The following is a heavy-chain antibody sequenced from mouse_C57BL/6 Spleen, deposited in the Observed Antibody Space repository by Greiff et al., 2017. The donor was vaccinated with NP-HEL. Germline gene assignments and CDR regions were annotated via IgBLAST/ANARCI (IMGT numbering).Heavy chain of an antibody. V-gene: IGHV1-64*01. CDR3: AREGTNWDNY. D-gene: IGHD4-1*01. J-gene: IGHJ2*01. CDR1: GYPFPLSF. Sequence: QVQLQQPGAELVKPGPSVKLSSTRPGYPFPLSFLPFFPPLPLQGLYCILMIHPNSGSTNYNEKFKSKATLTVDKSSSTAYMQLSSLTSEDSAVYYCAREGTNWDNYWGQGTTLTVSS. CDR2: IHPNSGST.